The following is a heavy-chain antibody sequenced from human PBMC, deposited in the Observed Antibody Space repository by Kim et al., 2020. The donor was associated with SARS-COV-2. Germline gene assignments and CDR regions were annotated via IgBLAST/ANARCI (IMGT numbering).Heavy chain of an antibody. Sequence: GGSLRLSCAASGFTFSSYTMNWVRQAPGKGLEWVSSISSSSSYIYYADSMKGRFTISRDNAKNSLYLQMNSLRAEDTAVYYCARDSEHAYNYKRGFDPWGQGTLVTVSS. J-gene: IGHJ5*02. V-gene: IGHV3-21*01. D-gene: IGHD1-20*01. CDR2: ISSSSSYI. CDR1: GFTFSSYT. CDR3: ARDSEHAYNYKRGFDP.